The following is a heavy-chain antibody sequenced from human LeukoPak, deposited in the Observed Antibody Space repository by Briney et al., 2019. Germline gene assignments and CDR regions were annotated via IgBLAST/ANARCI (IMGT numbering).Heavy chain of an antibody. CDR3: ARDQTKWEPLRRRDYYYMDV. Sequence: GGTLRLSCAASGFTFNSYWMSWVRQAPGKGLEWVANIKQDGSEKYYVDSVKGRFTISRDNAKNSLYLQMNSLRAEDTAVYYCARDQTKWEPLRRRDYYYMDVWGKGTTVTVSS. D-gene: IGHD1-26*01. CDR2: IKQDGSEK. CDR1: GFTFNSYW. J-gene: IGHJ6*03. V-gene: IGHV3-7*01.